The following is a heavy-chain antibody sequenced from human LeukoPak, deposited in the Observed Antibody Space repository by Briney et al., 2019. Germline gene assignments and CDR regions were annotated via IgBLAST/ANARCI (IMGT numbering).Heavy chain of an antibody. CDR1: GFTFSSYA. J-gene: IGHJ4*02. Sequence: HPGGSLRLSCAASGFTFSSYAMSWVRQAPGKGLEWVSAISGSGGSTYYADSVKGRFTISRDNSKNTLYLQMNSLRAEDTAVYYCAKDLTVGFDSSGSGDYWGQGTLVTVSS. CDR3: AKDLTVGFDSSGSGDY. V-gene: IGHV3-23*01. D-gene: IGHD3-22*01. CDR2: ISGSGGST.